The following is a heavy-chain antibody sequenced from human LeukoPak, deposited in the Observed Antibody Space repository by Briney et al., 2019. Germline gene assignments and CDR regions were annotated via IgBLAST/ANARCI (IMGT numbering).Heavy chain of an antibody. CDR1: GFTFSSYG. CDR3: ARIRDDYNPLDY. Sequence: PGGSLRLSCAASGFTFSSYGMHWVRQAPGKGLEWVAVISYDGSNKYYADSVKGRFTISRDNSKNTLYLQMNSLRAKDTAVYYCARIRDDYNPLDYWGQGTLVTVSS. CDR2: ISYDGSNK. D-gene: IGHD5-24*01. V-gene: IGHV3-30*03. J-gene: IGHJ4*02.